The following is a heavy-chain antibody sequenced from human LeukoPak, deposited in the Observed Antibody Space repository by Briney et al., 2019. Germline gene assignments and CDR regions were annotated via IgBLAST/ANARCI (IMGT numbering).Heavy chain of an antibody. CDR1: TSR. D-gene: IGHD3-22*01. J-gene: IGHJ5*01. CDR2: IGTYGGDT. V-gene: IGHV1-18*01. Sequence: ASVSVSCKATSRISWVRQAPGQGLEWMGWIGTYGGDTYYAQKFQGRITVTTDTSTSTVYMELRNLRSDDTAVYYCARDLWNFYDDSGYNRDFDSWGQGTLVTVSS. CDR3: ARDLWNFYDDSGYNRDFDS.